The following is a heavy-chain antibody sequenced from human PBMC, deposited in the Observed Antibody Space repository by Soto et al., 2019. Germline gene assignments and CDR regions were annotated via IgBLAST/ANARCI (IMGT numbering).Heavy chain of an antibody. V-gene: IGHV4-59*08. D-gene: IGHD3-9*01. J-gene: IGHJ4*02. CDR2: IYYSGST. Sequence: SETLSLTCPFSGCSISSYYWSWIRQPPGKGLEWIGYIYYSGSTNYNPSLKSRVTISVDTSKNQFSLKLSSVTAADTAVYYCARLLLKDDWAFDYWGQGTLVTVSS. CDR1: GCSISSYY. CDR3: ARLLLKDDWAFDY.